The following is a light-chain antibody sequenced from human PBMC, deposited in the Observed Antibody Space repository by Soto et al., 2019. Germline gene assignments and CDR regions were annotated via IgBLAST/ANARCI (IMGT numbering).Light chain of an antibody. CDR3: QQYNTWPRA. J-gene: IGKJ1*01. CDR1: QSVSSK. CDR2: GVS. V-gene: IGKV3-15*01. Sequence: EIVMTQSPGTLSVSPGEGATLSCRASQSVSSKLAWYQQKPGQAPRLLIFGVSTRATGIPARFSGSGSGTEFTLTISSLQPEDFAVYYCQQYNTWPRAFGQGTKVEIK.